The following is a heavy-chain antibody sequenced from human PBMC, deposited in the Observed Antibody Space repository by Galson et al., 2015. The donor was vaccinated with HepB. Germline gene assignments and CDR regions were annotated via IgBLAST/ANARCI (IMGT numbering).Heavy chain of an antibody. D-gene: IGHD3-22*01. V-gene: IGHV3-23*01. Sequence: SLRLSCAASGVTFSRSGMSWVRQAPGKGLEWVSVISAGGTITYFADSVRGRFTISRDNPKNTLYLQMNSLRVEDTAVYYCAKYGSYDNSGYYQHQFDCWGPGTLVTVSS. CDR1: GVTFSRSG. CDR3: AKYGSYDNSGYYQHQFDC. J-gene: IGHJ4*02. CDR2: ISAGGTIT.